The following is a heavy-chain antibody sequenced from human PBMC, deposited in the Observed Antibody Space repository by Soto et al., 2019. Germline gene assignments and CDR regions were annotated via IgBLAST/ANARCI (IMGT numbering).Heavy chain of an antibody. V-gene: IGHV3-33*01. CDR2: IWYDGTQK. D-gene: IGHD4-17*01. J-gene: IGHJ4*02. Sequence: GGSLRLSCEASGFTFNAYSMHWVRQPPGKGLEWLAAIWYDGTQKYYADSVKGRFIISRDNSKKTLYLEMNSLRAEDTAVYYCARAGGTTVTGLWHFDSWGQGTLVTVSS. CDR3: ARAGGTTVTGLWHFDS. CDR1: GFTFNAYS.